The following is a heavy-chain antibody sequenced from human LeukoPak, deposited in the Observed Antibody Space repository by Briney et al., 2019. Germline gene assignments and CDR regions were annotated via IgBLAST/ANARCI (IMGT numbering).Heavy chain of an antibody. Sequence: PSETLSLTCAVYGGSFSGYYWSWIRQPPGKGLEWVSVIYSGGSTYYADSVKGRFTISRDNSKNTLYLQMNSLRAEDTAVYYCARSIAARPMPPYYYYGMDVWGQGTTVTVSS. CDR2: IYSGGST. J-gene: IGHJ6*02. V-gene: IGHV3-53*01. CDR1: GGSFSGYY. D-gene: IGHD6-6*01. CDR3: ARSIAARPMPPYYYYGMDV.